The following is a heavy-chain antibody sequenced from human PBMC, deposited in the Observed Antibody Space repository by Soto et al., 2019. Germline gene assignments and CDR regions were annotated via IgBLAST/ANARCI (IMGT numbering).Heavy chain of an antibody. Sequence: SVKVSCKASGDALTGYTISWVRQARGHGLEWMGGIIPTYGTTNYAQKFQGRVTMTADESTTTVYMELSSLRSEDTAMYFCARDRYYHDNSGYHPQFDSWGQGTLVTVSS. CDR1: GDALTGYT. CDR2: IIPTYGTT. CDR3: ARDRYYHDNSGYHPQFDS. D-gene: IGHD3-22*01. V-gene: IGHV1-69*13. J-gene: IGHJ4*02.